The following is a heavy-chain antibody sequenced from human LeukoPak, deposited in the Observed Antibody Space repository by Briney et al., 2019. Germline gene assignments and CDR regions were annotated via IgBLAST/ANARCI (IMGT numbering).Heavy chain of an antibody. V-gene: IGHV3-23*01. J-gene: IGHJ4*02. Sequence: GGSLRLSCAAPGFTFSSYAMSWVRQAPGKGLEWVSAISGSGGSTYYADSVKGRFTISRDNSKNTLYLQMNSLRAEDTAVYYCAKLRGYSYGWPGYWGQGTLVTVSS. CDR3: AKLRGYSYGWPGY. CDR1: GFTFSSYA. D-gene: IGHD5-18*01. CDR2: ISGSGGST.